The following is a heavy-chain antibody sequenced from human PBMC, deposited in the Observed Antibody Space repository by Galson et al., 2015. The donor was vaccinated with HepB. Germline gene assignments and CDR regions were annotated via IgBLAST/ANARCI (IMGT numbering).Heavy chain of an antibody. CDR1: GGTFSSYA. V-gene: IGHV1-69*10. Sequence: SVKVSCKASGGTFSSYAISWVRQAPGQGLEWMGGIIPILTISNYAQKFQGRVTITADRSTSTAYMELSSLRSEDTAVYYCASVYCTGGVCLPGRFDYWGQGTLVTVSS. J-gene: IGHJ4*02. CDR2: IIPILTIS. CDR3: ASVYCTGGVCLPGRFDY. D-gene: IGHD2-8*02.